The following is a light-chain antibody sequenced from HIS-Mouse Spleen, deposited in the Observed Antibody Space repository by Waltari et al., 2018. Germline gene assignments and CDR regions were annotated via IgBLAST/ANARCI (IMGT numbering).Light chain of an antibody. CDR2: AAS. CDR3: QQYYSFPRT. CDR1: QGISIY. Sequence: AIWLTQSPSLLSASTGERVTISCRMSQGISIYLSWYQQKPGNAPELLIYAASTLQSGVPSRFSGSGSGTDFTLTISCLQSEDFATYYCQQYYSFPRTFGQGTKVEIK. J-gene: IGKJ1*01. V-gene: IGKV1D-8*02.